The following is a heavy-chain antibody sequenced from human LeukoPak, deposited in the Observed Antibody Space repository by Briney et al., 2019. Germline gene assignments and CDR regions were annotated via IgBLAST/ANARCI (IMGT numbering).Heavy chain of an antibody. CDR2: IYTSGST. V-gene: IGHV4-4*09. Sequence: SETLSLTCTVSGGSISSYYWSWIRQPPGKGLEWIGYIYTSGSTNYNPSLKSRVTISVDTSKNQFSLKLSSVTAADTAVYYCARQPRSNYDFWSGYYGDYYYYMDVWGKGTTVTVSS. J-gene: IGHJ6*03. D-gene: IGHD3-3*01. CDR1: GGSISSYY. CDR3: ARQPRSNYDFWSGYYGDYYYYMDV.